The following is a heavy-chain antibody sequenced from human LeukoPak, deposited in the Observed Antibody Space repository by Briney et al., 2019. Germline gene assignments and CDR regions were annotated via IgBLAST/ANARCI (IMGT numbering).Heavy chain of an antibody. D-gene: IGHD2-2*01. CDR1: GGSISSYY. CDR2: IYTSGST. CDR3: VRVVPAYYFDY. V-gene: IGHV4-4*09. Sequence: PSETLSLTCTVSGGSISSYYWSWIRQPPGKGLEWIGYIYTSGSTNYNPSLKSRVTISVDTSKNQFSLKLSSVIAADTAVYYCVRVVPAYYFDYWGQGTLVTVSS. J-gene: IGHJ4*02.